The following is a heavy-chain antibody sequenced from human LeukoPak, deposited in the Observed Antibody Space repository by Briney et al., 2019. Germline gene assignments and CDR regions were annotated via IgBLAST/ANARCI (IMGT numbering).Heavy chain of an antibody. CDR3: ARIRADSSGYYYKYFDF. CDR2: ISSGGGTI. D-gene: IGHD3-22*01. Sequence: GGSLRLSCVVSGFTFSIYEMNWVRQAPGKVLEWVAYISSGGGTIYYADSVTGRFTISRDNAKNSLYLQMNSLRAEDTAVYYCARIRADSSGYYYKYFDFWGQGTLVTVSS. J-gene: IGHJ4*02. V-gene: IGHV3-48*03. CDR1: GFTFSIYE.